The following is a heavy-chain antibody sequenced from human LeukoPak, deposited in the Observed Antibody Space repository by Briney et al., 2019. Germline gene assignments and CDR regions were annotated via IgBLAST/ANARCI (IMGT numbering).Heavy chain of an antibody. Sequence: GGSLRLSCAASGFTFSSYAMSWVRQAPGKGLEWVSAISGSGGSTYYADSVKGRFTISRDNSKNTLYLQMNSLRAEDTAVYYCATRSLSGSGFDYWGQGSLVIVSS. V-gene: IGHV3-23*01. J-gene: IGHJ4*02. CDR1: GFTFSSYA. D-gene: IGHD2-15*01. CDR3: ATRSLSGSGFDY. CDR2: ISGSGGST.